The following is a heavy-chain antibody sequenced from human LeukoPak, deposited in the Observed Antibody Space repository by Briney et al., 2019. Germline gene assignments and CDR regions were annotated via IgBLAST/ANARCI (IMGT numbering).Heavy chain of an antibody. J-gene: IGHJ5*02. Sequence: GASVKVSCKASGYIFSNYGISWVRQAPGQGLEWMGWISAHNGNTNYAQKFQGRVSMTTDTSTTTAHMELRTLRSDDTAAYYCVRDRYWVAGTGWFDAWGQGTLVTVSS. CDR1: GYIFSNYG. V-gene: IGHV1-18*01. CDR3: VRDRYWVAGTGWFDA. D-gene: IGHD6-13*01. CDR2: ISAHNGNT.